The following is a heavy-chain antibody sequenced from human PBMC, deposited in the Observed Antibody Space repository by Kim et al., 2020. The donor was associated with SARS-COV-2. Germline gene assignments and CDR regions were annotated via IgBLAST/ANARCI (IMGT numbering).Heavy chain of an antibody. V-gene: IGHV1-69*13. J-gene: IGHJ4*02. CDR3: ASSVLGYCSGGSCYSGLNY. CDR1: RGTFSSYA. D-gene: IGHD2-15*01. Sequence: SVKVSCKASRGTFSSYAINWVRQAPGQGLEWMGGIMPLFDTPNYAPKVQGRVTITADESTDTAYMELSSLRSEDTAVYYCASSVLGYCSGGSCYSGLNYWGQGTLLTVSS. CDR2: IMPLFDTP.